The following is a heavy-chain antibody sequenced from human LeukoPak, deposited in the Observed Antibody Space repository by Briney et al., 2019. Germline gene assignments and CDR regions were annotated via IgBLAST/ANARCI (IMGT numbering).Heavy chain of an antibody. Sequence: PSETLSLTCTVSGGSISSSSYYWGWIRQPPGKGLEWIGSIYYSGSTYYNPSLKSRVTISVDTSKNQFSLKLSSVTAADTAVYYCARERGLLGYCSGGSCYTINNPFDYWGQGTLVTVSS. D-gene: IGHD2-15*01. J-gene: IGHJ4*02. CDR3: ARERGLLGYCSGGSCYTINNPFDY. V-gene: IGHV4-39*07. CDR2: IYYSGST. CDR1: GGSISSSSYY.